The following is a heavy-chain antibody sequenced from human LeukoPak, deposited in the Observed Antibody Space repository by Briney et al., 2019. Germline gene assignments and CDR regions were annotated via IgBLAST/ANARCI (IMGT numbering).Heavy chain of an antibody. D-gene: IGHD5-12*01. CDR3: AAYGGYSGYDLDY. Sequence: GASVKVSCKAFGFTFTSSAVQWVRQARGQRLEWIGWIVVGSGNTNYAQKFQERVTITRDMSTSTAYMELSSLRSEDTAVYYCAAYGGYSGYDLDYWGQGTLVTVSS. CDR2: IVVGSGNT. V-gene: IGHV1-58*01. J-gene: IGHJ4*02. CDR1: GFTFTSSA.